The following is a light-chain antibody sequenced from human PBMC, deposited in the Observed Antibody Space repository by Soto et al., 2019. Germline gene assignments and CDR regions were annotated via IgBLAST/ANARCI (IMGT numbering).Light chain of an antibody. J-gene: IGKJ5*01. CDR1: QSIINY. CDR3: QQRSDWPIT. Sequence: PGERGTLSCRASQSIINYLGWYQQKPGQAPRLLIYDAYNRATGIPARFSGSGSGTDFTLTISSLEPEDFAIYYCQQRSDWPITFGQGTRLEIK. CDR2: DAY. V-gene: IGKV3-11*01.